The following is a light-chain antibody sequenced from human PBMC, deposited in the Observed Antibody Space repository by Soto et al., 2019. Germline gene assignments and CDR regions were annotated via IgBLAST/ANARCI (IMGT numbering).Light chain of an antibody. V-gene: IGKV1-39*01. CDR1: QSITSL. CDR2: AAS. J-gene: IGKJ3*01. CDR3: QQSSTFPIT. Sequence: DIQMTQSASSLSASVGDRVTITCRASQSITSLLNWYQQKPGEAPQLLIYAASSLQSGVSSRFSGSGSGTDVSLTISSLQPEDFATYYCQQSSTFPITFGPGTKVDI.